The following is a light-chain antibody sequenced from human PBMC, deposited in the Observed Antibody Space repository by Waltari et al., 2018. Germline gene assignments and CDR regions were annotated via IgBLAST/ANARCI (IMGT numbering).Light chain of an antibody. CDR2: RSN. CDR1: SSNIGSSY. CDR3: AAWDDSLSVNWV. Sequence: QSVLTQPPSASGTPGQRVTISCSGSSSNIGSSYVYWYQQLPGTAPKLLIYRSNPRPAGVPDRFSCSKSCTSASLAISWLRSEDEADYYCAAWDDSLSVNWVFGGGTKLTVL. V-gene: IGLV1-47*01. J-gene: IGLJ3*02.